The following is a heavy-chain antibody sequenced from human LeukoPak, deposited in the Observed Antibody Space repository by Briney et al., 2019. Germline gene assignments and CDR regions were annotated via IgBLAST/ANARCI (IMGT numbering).Heavy chain of an antibody. CDR3: AKGVRDHYDNSGYYAPADY. CDR1: GFTFTNYG. Sequence: GGSLRLSCAASGFTFTNYGMHWVRQAPGKGLEWVAVISYDGSNQYYADSVKGRFTISRDNSKNTLYLQLNSLRPGDTAMYYCAKGVRDHYDNSGYYAPADYWGQGTLVTVSS. V-gene: IGHV3-30*18. D-gene: IGHD3-22*01. CDR2: ISYDGSNQ. J-gene: IGHJ4*02.